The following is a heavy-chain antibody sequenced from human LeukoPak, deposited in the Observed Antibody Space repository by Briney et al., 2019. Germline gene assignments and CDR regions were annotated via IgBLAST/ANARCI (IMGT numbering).Heavy chain of an antibody. Sequence: PSETLSPTCTVSGGSISSGGYYWSWIRQPPGKGLEWIGYIYYSGSTNYNPSLKSRVTISVDTSKNQFSLKLSSVTAADTAVYYCARHGEAMVVPYYFDYWGQGTLVTVSS. V-gene: IGHV4-61*08. D-gene: IGHD5-18*01. CDR1: GGSISSGGYY. CDR2: IYYSGST. CDR3: ARHGEAMVVPYYFDY. J-gene: IGHJ4*02.